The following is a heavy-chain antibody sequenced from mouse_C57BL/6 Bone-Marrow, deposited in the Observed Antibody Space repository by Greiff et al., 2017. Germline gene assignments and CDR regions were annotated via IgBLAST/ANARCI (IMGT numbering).Heavy chain of an antibody. J-gene: IGHJ1*03. D-gene: IGHD1-1*01. Sequence: VQLQQSGAELVKPGASVKMSCKASGYTFTSYWITWVKQRPGQGLEWIGDIYPGSGSTNYNEKFKSKATLTVDTSSSTAYMQLSSLTSEDSAVYYCARSGITTVADVWGTGTTVTVSS. CDR1: GYTFTSYW. CDR2: IYPGSGST. V-gene: IGHV1-55*01. CDR3: ARSGITTVADV.